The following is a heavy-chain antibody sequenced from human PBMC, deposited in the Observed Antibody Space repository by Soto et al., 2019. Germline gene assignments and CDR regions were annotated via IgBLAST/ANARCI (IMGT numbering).Heavy chain of an antibody. Sequence: SETLSLTCTVSGGSISSGGYYRSWIRQHPGKGLEWIGHIYYTGTTYYNPSLKSRVTISVDTSKNQFSLNLRSVTAADTAVYYCPKWEPLYTFDMWGQGTMVTV. CDR2: IYYTGTT. D-gene: IGHD1-26*01. J-gene: IGHJ3*02. V-gene: IGHV4-31*03. CDR1: GGSISSGGYY. CDR3: PKWEPLYTFDM.